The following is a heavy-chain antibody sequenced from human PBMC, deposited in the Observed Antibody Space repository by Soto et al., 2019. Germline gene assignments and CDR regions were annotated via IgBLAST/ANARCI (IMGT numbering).Heavy chain of an antibody. D-gene: IGHD6-13*01. CDR2: ISGRGDST. CDR1: GFTFSNYA. Sequence: EVQLLESGGGLVQPGGSLRLSCAASGFTFSNYAMTWVRQAPGKGPEWVSAISGRGDSTFYGDSVKGRFTISRDNSKNPLYLQMNSLRAEDTAVYYCAKGGPYSSSWYWLTSYWGQGTLVTVSS. J-gene: IGHJ4*02. V-gene: IGHV3-23*01. CDR3: AKGGPYSSSWYWLTSY.